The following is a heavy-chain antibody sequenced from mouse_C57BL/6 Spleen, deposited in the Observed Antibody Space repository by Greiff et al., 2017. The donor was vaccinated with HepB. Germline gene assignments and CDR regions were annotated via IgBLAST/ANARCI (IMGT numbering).Heavy chain of an antibody. V-gene: IGHV1-55*01. Sequence: VQLQQSGAELVKPGASVKMSCKASGYTFTSYWITWVKQRPGQGLEWIGDIYPGSGSTNYNEKFKSKATLTVDTSSSTAYMQLSSLTSEDSAVYYCARRRGNYWCAHWGQGTLVTVSA. CDR2: IYPGSGST. CDR3: ARRRGNYWCAH. CDR1: GYTFTSYW. D-gene: IGHD2-1*01. J-gene: IGHJ3*01.